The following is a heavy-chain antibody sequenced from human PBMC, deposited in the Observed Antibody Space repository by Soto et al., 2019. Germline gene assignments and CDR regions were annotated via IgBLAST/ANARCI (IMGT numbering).Heavy chain of an antibody. CDR1: GGTFSSYA. CDR3: ARPRTGSAYYYYGMDV. V-gene: IGHV1-69*13. J-gene: IGHJ6*02. Sequence: GASVKVSCKASGGTFSSYAISWVRQAPGQGLEWMGGIIPIFGTANYAQKFQGRVTITADESTSTAYMELSSLRSEDTAVYYCARPRTGSAYYYYGMDVWGQGTTVTVSS. D-gene: IGHD1-1*01. CDR2: IIPIFGTA.